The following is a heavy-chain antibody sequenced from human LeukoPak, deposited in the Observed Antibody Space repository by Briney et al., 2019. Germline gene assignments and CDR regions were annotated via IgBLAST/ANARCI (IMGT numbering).Heavy chain of an antibody. Sequence: GASVKVSCKASGYTFTAYYIHWVRQAPGQGLEWMGWMNPVSGDTNYAQTFQGRVTMTRDSSISTAYMQLDSLRSGDTADTALYYCARGVGSSWFDPWGQGTLVTVFS. CDR1: GYTFTAYY. CDR3: ARGVGSSWFDP. J-gene: IGHJ5*02. V-gene: IGHV1-2*02. D-gene: IGHD2-2*01. CDR2: MNPVSGDT.